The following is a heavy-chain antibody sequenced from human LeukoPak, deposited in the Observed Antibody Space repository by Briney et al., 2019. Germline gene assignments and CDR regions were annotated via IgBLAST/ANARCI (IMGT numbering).Heavy chain of an antibody. CDR3: ATYSGYDRIFDH. CDR1: GFTFSTYG. D-gene: IGHD5-12*01. V-gene: IGHV3-48*01. Sequence: GGSLRLSCAASGFTFSTYGMNWVRHAPGKGLEWVSYISGSSSAIYYTDSVKGRFTISRDNAEKSVYLQMNGLRAEDTAVYYCATYSGYDRIFDHWGQGTLVTVSS. CDR2: ISGSSSAI. J-gene: IGHJ4*02.